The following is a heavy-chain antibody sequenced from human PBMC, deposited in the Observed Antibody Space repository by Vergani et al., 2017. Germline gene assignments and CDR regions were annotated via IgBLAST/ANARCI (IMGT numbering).Heavy chain of an antibody. D-gene: IGHD3-16*02. CDR1: GFTFSSYS. J-gene: IGHJ5*02. V-gene: IGHV3-21*01. CDR2: ISSSFSYI. Sequence: EVQLVESGGGLVKPVGSLRLSCAASGFTFSSYSMNWVRQAPGKGLEWVSSISSSFSYIYYADSVKGRFTISRDNAKNSLHLQMNSLRAEDTAVYYCARDSSYDYVWGSYRPDWFDPWGQGTLVTVSS. CDR3: ARDSSYDYVWGSYRPDWFDP.